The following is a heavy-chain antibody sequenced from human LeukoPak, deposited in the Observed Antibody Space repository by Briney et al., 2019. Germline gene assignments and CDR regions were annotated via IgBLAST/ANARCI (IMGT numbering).Heavy chain of an antibody. J-gene: IGHJ5*02. V-gene: IGHV4-34*01. CDR1: GGSFSGYY. D-gene: IGHD6-6*01. Sequence: SETLSLTCAVYGGSFSGYYWSWVRQPPGKGLEWIGEINHSGTTNYNPSLKSRVTISVDTSKNQFSLKLSSVTAADTAVYYCARGRGIAARPGRGPRWFDHWGQGTLVTVSS. CDR3: ARGRGIAARPGRGPRWFDH. CDR2: INHSGTT.